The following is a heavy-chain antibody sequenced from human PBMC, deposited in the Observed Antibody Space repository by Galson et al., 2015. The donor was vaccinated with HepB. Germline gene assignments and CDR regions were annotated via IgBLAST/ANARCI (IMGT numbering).Heavy chain of an antibody. CDR3: AREYDYVWGSSPSGNYYYAMDV. CDR1: GYNFNVYY. V-gene: IGHV1-2*06. Sequence: SVKVSCKASGYNFNVYYIHWVRQAPGQGLEWLGRIDPDSGGTDYAQKFQGRVTMTSDTSISTAYMELSRPRSDDTAFYYCAREYDYVWGSSPSGNYYYAMDVWGQGTTVIVSS. D-gene: IGHD3-16*01. J-gene: IGHJ6*02. CDR2: IDPDSGGT.